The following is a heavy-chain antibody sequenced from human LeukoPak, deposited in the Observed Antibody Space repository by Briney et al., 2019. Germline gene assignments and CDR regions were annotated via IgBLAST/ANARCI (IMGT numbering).Heavy chain of an antibody. Sequence: SETLSLTCTVSGGSISSYYWSWIRQPPGKRLEWIGYIYYSGSTNSNPSLKSRVTISADTSKNQFSLKLSSVTVADTAVYYRARGNYDSRGYSNAFDIWGQGAMVTVSS. V-gene: IGHV4-59*01. J-gene: IGHJ3*02. CDR3: ARGNYDSRGYSNAFDI. D-gene: IGHD3-22*01. CDR2: IYYSGST. CDR1: GGSISSYY.